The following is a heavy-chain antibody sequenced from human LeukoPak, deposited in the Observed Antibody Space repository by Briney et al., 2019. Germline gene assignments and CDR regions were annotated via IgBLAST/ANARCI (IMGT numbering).Heavy chain of an antibody. Sequence: GGSLRLSCAASGFTFSSYSMNWVRQAPGKGLEWVSSISSSSSYIYYADSVKGRFTISRDNAKNSLYLQMNSLRAEDTAVYYCAKEMATIRAFDFWGQGTMVTVSS. V-gene: IGHV3-21*04. CDR3: AKEMATIRAFDF. CDR1: GFTFSSYS. CDR2: ISSSSSYI. D-gene: IGHD5-24*01. J-gene: IGHJ3*01.